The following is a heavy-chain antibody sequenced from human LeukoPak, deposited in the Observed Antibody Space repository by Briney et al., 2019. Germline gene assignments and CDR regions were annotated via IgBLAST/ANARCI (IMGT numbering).Heavy chain of an antibody. D-gene: IGHD6-13*01. J-gene: IGHJ6*02. CDR3: AKDPERSSPYYYCGMDV. CDR2: ISYDGSNK. V-gene: IGHV3-30*18. CDR1: GFTFNIYG. Sequence: GGSLRLSCAASGFTFNIYGMHWVRQAPGKGLEWVAVISYDGSNKYYADSVKGRFTSYRDNSKNTLFLQMNSLRGEDTAVYYCAKDPERSSPYYYCGMDVWGQGTTVTVSS.